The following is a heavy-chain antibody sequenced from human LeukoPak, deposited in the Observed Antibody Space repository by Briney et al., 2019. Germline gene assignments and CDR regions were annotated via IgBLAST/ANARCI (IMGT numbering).Heavy chain of an antibody. J-gene: IGHJ6*04. CDR2: INHSGST. D-gene: IGHD2-2*01. CDR3: AKGSPIRYCSSTRWRKLKYGIDV. Sequence: SETLSLTCAVYGGSFGGYYWSWIRQPPGKGLDWIGEINHSGSTNYNPTLKSRVTISVDTSKNQFSLKLSSVTAADTAVYYCAKGSPIRYCSSTRWRKLKYGIDVWGKGTTVTVSS. V-gene: IGHV4-34*01. CDR1: GGSFGGYY.